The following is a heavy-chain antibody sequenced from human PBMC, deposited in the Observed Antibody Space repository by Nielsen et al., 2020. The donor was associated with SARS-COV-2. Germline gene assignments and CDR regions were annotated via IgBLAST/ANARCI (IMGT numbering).Heavy chain of an antibody. CDR3: ARDLARKYYYYGMDV. J-gene: IGHJ6*02. V-gene: IGHV3-21*01. CDR1: GFTFSSYS. Sequence: GESLKISCAASGFTFSSYSMNWVRQAPGKGLEWVSSISSSSSYIYYADSVKGRFTISRDNAKNSLYLQMNSLRVEDTAVYYCARDLARKYYYYGMDVWGQGTTVTVSS. D-gene: IGHD1-14*01. CDR2: ISSSSSYI.